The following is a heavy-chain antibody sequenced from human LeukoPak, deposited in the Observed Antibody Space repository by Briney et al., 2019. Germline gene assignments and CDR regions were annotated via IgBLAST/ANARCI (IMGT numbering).Heavy chain of an antibody. D-gene: IGHD5-12*01. V-gene: IGHV4-30-2*01. CDR2: IYHSGST. CDR3: VSVIVATTLYFDY. CDR1: GGSISSGGYY. Sequence: SETLSLTCTVSGGSISSGGYYWSWIRQPPGKGLEWIGYIYHSGSTYYNPSLKSRVTISVDRSKNQFSLKLSSVTAADTAVYYCVSVIVATTLYFDYWGQGTLVTVSS. J-gene: IGHJ4*02.